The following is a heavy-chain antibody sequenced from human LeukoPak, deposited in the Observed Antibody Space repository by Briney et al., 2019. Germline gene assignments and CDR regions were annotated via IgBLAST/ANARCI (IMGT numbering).Heavy chain of an antibody. CDR3: ARSVAYTSGWYIDY. V-gene: IGHV4-39*01. CDR2: FYLGGST. CDR1: GGSLSRAGYY. D-gene: IGHD6-19*01. Sequence: SETLSLTCTVSGGSLSRAGYYWGWIRQPPGKGREWIGKFYLGGSTYYNPSLKSRVTISADTSKNQFSLNLNSVTAADTAVYFCARSVAYTSGWYIDYWGQGTLVTVSS. J-gene: IGHJ4*02.